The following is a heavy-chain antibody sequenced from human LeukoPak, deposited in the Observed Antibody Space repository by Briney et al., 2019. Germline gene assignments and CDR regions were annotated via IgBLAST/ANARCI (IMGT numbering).Heavy chain of an antibody. CDR3: ARDIGSGWSHFDY. CDR2: IYTSGST. CDR1: GGSISSGSYY. J-gene: IGHJ4*02. Sequence: SQTLSLTCTVSGGSISSGSYYWSWIRQPAGKGLEWIGRIYTSGSTNYNPSLKSRVTISVDTSKNQFSLKLSSVTAADTAVYYCARDIGSGWSHFDYWGQGTLVTVSS. V-gene: IGHV4-61*02. D-gene: IGHD6-19*01.